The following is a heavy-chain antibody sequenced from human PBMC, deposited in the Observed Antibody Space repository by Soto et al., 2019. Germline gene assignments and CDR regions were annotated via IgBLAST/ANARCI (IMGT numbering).Heavy chain of an antibody. CDR2: IYYSGST. CDR3: ARDDEGWSDCDLGY. Sequence: SETLSLTCTVAGGSISSYYWSWIRQPPGKGLEWIGYIYYSGSTNYNPSLKSRVTISVDTSKNQFSLKLSSVTAADTAVYYCARDDEGWSDCDLGYWGQGALVTVSS. J-gene: IGHJ4*02. D-gene: IGHD2-21*01. CDR1: GGSISSYY. V-gene: IGHV4-59*01.